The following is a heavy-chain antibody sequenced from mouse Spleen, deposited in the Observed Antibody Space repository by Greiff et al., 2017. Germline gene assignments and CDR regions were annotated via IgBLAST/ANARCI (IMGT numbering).Heavy chain of an antibody. CDR3: TRRRRGHAMDY. V-gene: IGHV1-15*01. CDR1: GYTFTDYE. Sequence: QVQLQQSGAELVRPGASVTLSCKASGYTFTDYEMHWVKQTPVHGLEWIGAIDPETGGTAYNQKFKGQAILTADKSSSTAYMELRSLTAEDSAVYYCTRRRRGHAMDYWGQGTSVTVSS. CDR2: IDPETGGT. J-gene: IGHJ4*01.